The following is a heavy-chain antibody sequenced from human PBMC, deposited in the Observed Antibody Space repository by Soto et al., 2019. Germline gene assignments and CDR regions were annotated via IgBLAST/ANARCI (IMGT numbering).Heavy chain of an antibody. V-gene: IGHV1-2*04. D-gene: IGHD6-13*01. Sequence: ASVKVSCKASGYTFTGYYMHWVRQAPGQGLEWMGWINPNSGGTNYAQKFQGWVTMTRDTSISTAYMELSRLRSDDTAVYYCATTRGIAVGGSFDHWGQGTLVTVSS. J-gene: IGHJ5*02. CDR1: GYTFTGYY. CDR2: INPNSGGT. CDR3: ATTRGIAVGGSFDH.